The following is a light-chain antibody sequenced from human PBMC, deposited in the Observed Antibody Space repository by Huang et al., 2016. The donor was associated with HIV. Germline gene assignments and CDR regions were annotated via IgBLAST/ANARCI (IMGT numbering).Light chain of an antibody. CDR2: WAS. CDR1: QSVLFSSNNNNY. J-gene: IGKJ1*01. Sequence: DIVMTQSPDSLAVSLGERATINCKSSQSVLFSSNNNNYLAWYKQKPGQPPKLLIYWASTRESGVPDRFRGSGSATDFTLTISSLQAEDVAVYYCQQYYTTPWTFGQGTKVEIK. V-gene: IGKV4-1*01. CDR3: QQYYTTPWT.